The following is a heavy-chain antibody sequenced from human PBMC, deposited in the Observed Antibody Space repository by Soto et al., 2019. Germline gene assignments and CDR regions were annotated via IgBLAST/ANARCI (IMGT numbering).Heavy chain of an antibody. Sequence: GGSLRLSCSASGFPFSNSVMHWVRQAPGRGLEDLSAISSNGVSTYYADSVKGRFTISRDNSKNKLYLQLSSLRPEDTAIYYCMTVDTTMTEGRYFGYWGPGT. CDR2: ISSNGVST. D-gene: IGHD5-18*01. CDR3: MTVDTTMTEGRYFGY. V-gene: IGHV3-64D*06. CDR1: GFPFSNSV. J-gene: IGHJ4*02.